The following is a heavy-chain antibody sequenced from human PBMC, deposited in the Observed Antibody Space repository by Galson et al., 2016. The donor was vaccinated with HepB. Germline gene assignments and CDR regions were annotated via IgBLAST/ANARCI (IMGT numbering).Heavy chain of an antibody. CDR3: ARDQPVTPLGY. CDR1: GFTFSDYT. J-gene: IGHJ4*02. Sequence: SLRLSCAASGFTFSDYTMTWVRQAPGKGPEWVSIIYSGGQTSYADSVKGRFTISRDSSKNTVYLQMNSLTAEDTAIYYCARDQPVTPLGYWGQGTLVSVSS. V-gene: IGHV3-66*01. D-gene: IGHD4-17*01. CDR2: IYSGGQT.